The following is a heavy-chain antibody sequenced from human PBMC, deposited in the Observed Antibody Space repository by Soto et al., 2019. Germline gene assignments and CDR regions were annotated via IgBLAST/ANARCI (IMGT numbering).Heavy chain of an antibody. V-gene: IGHV4-39*01. D-gene: IGHD2-21*01. Sequence: SETLSLTCTVSGDSISSSSFYWGWIRQPPGKGLEWIGHIFHTGATYQNPTLKSRLRMSVDTSKNQFSLNLSSVTATDTAIYYCARRRIVPTTNFDYWGRGTLFTVSS. CDR2: IFHTGAT. J-gene: IGHJ4*02. CDR1: GDSISSSSFY. CDR3: ARRRIVPTTNFDY.